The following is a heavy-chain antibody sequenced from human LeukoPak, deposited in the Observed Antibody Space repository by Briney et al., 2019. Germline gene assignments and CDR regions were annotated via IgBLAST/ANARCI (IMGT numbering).Heavy chain of an antibody. CDR3: AKERFIFVVARTDY. J-gene: IGHJ4*02. D-gene: IGHD2-15*01. CDR2: LSGSGGST. Sequence: GGSLRLSCAASGFXFSSYAMSWVRQAPGKGLGGVSALSGSGGSTYYADSVKGRFTISRDNSKNTLYLQMNSLRAEDTAVYYCAKERFIFVVARTDYWGQGTLVTVSS. V-gene: IGHV3-23*01. CDR1: GFXFSSYA.